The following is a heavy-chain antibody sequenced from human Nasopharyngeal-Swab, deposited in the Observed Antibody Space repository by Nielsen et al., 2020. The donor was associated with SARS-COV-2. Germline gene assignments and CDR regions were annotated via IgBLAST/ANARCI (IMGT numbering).Heavy chain of an antibody. CDR2: IYYSGST. J-gene: IGHJ3*02. D-gene: IGHD5-24*01. V-gene: IGHV4-39*01. Sequence: PGKGLEWIGSIYYSGSTYYNPSLKSRVTISVDTSKNQFSLKLSSVTAANTAVYYCARHLRRWPQLRPDALDIWGQGTMVTVSS. CDR3: ARHLRRWPQLRPDALDI.